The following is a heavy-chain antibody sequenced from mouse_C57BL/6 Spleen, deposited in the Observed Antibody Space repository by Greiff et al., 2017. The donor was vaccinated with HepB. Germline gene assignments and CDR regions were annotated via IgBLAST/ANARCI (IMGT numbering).Heavy chain of an antibody. CDR3: ARQAGGLFDY. V-gene: IGHV5-17*01. Sequence: EVHLVESGGGLVKPGGSLKLSCAASGFTFSDYGMHWVRQAPEKGLEWVAYISSGSSTIYYADTVKGRFTISRDNAKNTLFLQMTSLRSEDTAMYYCARQAGGLFDYWGQGTTLTVSS. J-gene: IGHJ2*01. D-gene: IGHD3-2*02. CDR2: ISSGSSTI. CDR1: GFTFSDYG.